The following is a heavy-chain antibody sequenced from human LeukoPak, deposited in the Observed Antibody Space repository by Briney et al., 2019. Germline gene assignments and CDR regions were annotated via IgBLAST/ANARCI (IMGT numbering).Heavy chain of an antibody. V-gene: IGHV3-33*01. CDR2: IAYDGSRA. Sequence: GRSLRLSCAGSGFTFGGYGMHWLRQTPGKGLEWVAVIAYDGSRAFYADSVKGRFTVSRDNSKNTMSVQMDDLRAEDTAVYYCTRYNNDHFDYWGQGTLVTVSS. D-gene: IGHD1-14*01. CDR1: GFTFGGYG. J-gene: IGHJ4*02. CDR3: TRYNNDHFDY.